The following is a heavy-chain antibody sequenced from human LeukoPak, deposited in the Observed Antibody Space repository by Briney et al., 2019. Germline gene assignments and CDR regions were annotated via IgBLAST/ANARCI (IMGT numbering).Heavy chain of an antibody. D-gene: IGHD2-15*01. CDR3: ARDRLYSAFDI. CDR2: TNEDGSEK. CDR1: GFTFSRSW. V-gene: IGHV3-7*04. J-gene: IGHJ3*02. Sequence: GGSLRLSCAASGFTFSRSWIGWVRQAPGKGPEWVASTNEDGSEKYYVDSVRGRFTISKDNAKNSLYLQMYSLRAEDTAVYYCARDRLYSAFDIWGQGTMVTVSS.